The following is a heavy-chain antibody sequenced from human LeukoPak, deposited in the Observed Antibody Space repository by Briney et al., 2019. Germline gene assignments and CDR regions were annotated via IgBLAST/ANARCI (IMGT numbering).Heavy chain of an antibody. V-gene: IGHV3-64*01. D-gene: IGHD3-10*01. CDR1: GFTFSSYA. J-gene: IGHJ4*02. Sequence: GGSLRLSCAASGFTFSSYAMHWVRQAPGKGLEYVSAISSNGGSTYYANSVKGRFTISRDNSKNTLYLQMGSLRAEDMAVYYCARGYYYGSGSYEYYFDYWGQGTLVTVSS. CDR3: ARGYYYGSGSYEYYFDY. CDR2: ISSNGGST.